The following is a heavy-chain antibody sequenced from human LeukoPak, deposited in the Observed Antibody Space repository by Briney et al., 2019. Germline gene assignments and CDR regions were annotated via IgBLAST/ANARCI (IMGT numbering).Heavy chain of an antibody. CDR1: GDSISSGGFH. V-gene: IGHV4-31*03. J-gene: IGHJ5*02. Sequence: SETLSLTCTVSGDSISSGGFHWCWIRQHPGKGLKWIGYIYYSGTTYYNPSLKSRVSLSVDTSKNQFSLKLNSVTAADTAVYYCARHYGPWGQGTLVTVSS. D-gene: IGHD3-16*01. CDR3: ARHYGP. CDR2: IYYSGTT.